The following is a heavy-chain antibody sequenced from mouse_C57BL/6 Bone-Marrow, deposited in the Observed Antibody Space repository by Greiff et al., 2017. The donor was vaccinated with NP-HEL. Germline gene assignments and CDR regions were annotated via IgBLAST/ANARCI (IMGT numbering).Heavy chain of an antibody. CDR2: INPYNGGT. Sequence: VQLQQSGPVLVKPGASVKMSCKASGYTFTDYYMNWVKQSHGKSLEWIGVINPYNGGTSYNQKFKGKATLTVDKSSSTAYMELNSLTSEDSAVYYRGRRVGSSYDDYWGQGTTLTVSA. D-gene: IGHD1-1*01. CDR1: GYTFTDYY. V-gene: IGHV1-19*01. J-gene: IGHJ2*01. CDR3: GRRVGSSYDDY.